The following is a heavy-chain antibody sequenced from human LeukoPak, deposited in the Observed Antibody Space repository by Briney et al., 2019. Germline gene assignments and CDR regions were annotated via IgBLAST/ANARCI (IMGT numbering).Heavy chain of an antibody. CDR3: AKDPLSGDYFDY. V-gene: IGHV3-21*04. CDR2: ISRSSNYI. CDR1: GFTFSSYS. J-gene: IGHJ4*02. D-gene: IGHD2-15*01. Sequence: GGSLRLSCAASGFTFSSYSMNWVRQAPGKGLEWVSSISRSSNYIYYGDSVKGRFTISRDNAKNSLYLQMNSLRAEDTAVYYCAKDPLSGDYFDYWGQGTLVTVSS.